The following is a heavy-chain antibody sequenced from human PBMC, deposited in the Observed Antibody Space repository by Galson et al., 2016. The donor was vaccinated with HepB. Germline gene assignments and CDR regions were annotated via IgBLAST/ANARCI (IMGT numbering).Heavy chain of an antibody. V-gene: IGHV3-30-3*01. CDR1: GLPVSNDY. Sequence: SLRLSCAAYGLPVSNDYMSWVRQAPGKGLKWVALISSDSNHIYYADSVKGRFTISRDNPKNTLFLQMDSLRTEDTAVYYCARDANLLIINDGFDIWGQGTMVTVSS. CDR2: ISSDSNHI. J-gene: IGHJ3*02. D-gene: IGHD3-10*01. CDR3: ARDANLLIINDGFDI.